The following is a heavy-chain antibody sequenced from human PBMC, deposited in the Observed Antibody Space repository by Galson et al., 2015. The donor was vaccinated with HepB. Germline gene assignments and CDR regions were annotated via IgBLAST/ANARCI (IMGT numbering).Heavy chain of an antibody. D-gene: IGHD2-2*01. CDR2: ISYDGSNK. CDR3: ARRVHCSSTSCPYHYYYYYGMDV. J-gene: IGHJ6*02. CDR1: GFTFSSYG. V-gene: IGHV3-30*03. Sequence: SLRLSCAASGFTFSSYGMHWVRQAPGKGLEWVAVISYDGSNKYYADSVKGRFTISRDNSKDTLYLQMNSLRAEDTAVYYCARRVHCSSTSCPYHYYYYYGMDVWGQGTTVTVSS.